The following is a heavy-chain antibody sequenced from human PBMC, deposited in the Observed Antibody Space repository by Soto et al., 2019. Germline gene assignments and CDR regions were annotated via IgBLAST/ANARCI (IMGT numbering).Heavy chain of an antibody. CDR3: ARTYSSSWSPFDY. D-gene: IGHD6-13*01. J-gene: IGHJ4*02. CDR2: INQSGST. V-gene: IGHV4-34*01. CDR1: RGSFSGYY. Sequence: QVQLQQWGEGLLKPSETLSLTCAVYRGSFSGYYWSWIRQPPGKGLEWIGEINQSGSTNYNPSLKSRVTISVDTSKNQFSLKLSSVTAADTAVYYCARTYSSSWSPFDYWVQGTLVTVSS.